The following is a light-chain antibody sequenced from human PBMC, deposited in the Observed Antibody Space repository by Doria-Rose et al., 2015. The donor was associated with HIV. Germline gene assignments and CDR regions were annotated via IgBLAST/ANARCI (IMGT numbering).Light chain of an antibody. V-gene: IGKV1-27*01. J-gene: IGKJ5*01. CDR3: QKYDSAPLT. Sequence: TQSPSSLSASVGDRATITCRASQGITDRLAWYQQRPGRVPKLLSYGASTLQSGVPSRFNGSGSGTDFTLTITSLQPEDVATYFCQKYDSAPLTFGQGTRLDI. CDR2: GAS. CDR1: QGITDR.